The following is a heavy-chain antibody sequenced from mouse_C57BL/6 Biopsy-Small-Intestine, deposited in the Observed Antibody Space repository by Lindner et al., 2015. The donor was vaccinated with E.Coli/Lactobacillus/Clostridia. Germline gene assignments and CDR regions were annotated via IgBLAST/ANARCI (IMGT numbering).Heavy chain of an antibody. V-gene: IGHV1-34*01. J-gene: IGHJ2*01. CDR1: GYTFTDYY. CDR3: ARDYGSGSYHFDY. CDR2: IYPNNGGD. D-gene: IGHD1-1*01. Sequence: VQLQESGAELVKPGASVKMSCKASGYTFTDYYILWVKQSHGKSLEWIGYIYPNNGGDGYNEKFKAKATLTVDLSSSTAYMELRSLSSEDSGIYYCARDYGSGSYHFDYWGQGTTLTVSS.